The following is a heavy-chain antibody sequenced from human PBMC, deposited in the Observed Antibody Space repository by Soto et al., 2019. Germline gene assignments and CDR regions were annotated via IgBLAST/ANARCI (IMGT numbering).Heavy chain of an antibody. CDR1: GGRVSSNSAA. CDR3: ARGVYLMLPAAISYYMDV. Sequence: QTLSITCAISGGRVSSNSAAWKWIRQSPSRGLEWLGRTYYRSKWYNDYAVSVKSRITINPDTSKNQFSLQLNSVTPEDTAVYYCARGVYLMLPAAISYYMDVWGKGTTVTVSS. D-gene: IGHD2-2*02. J-gene: IGHJ6*03. CDR2: TYYRSKWYN. V-gene: IGHV6-1*01.